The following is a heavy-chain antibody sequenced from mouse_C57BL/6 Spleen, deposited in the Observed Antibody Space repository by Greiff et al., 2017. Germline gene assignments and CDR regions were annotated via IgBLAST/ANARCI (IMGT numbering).Heavy chain of an antibody. D-gene: IGHD2-4*01. CDR2: INPSNGGT. V-gene: IGHV1-53*01. CDR3: AYDYDVQAWFAY. Sequence: QVHVKQPGTELVKPGASVKLSCKASGYTFTSYWMHWVKQRPGQGLEWIGNINPSNGGTNYNEKFKSKATLTVDKSSSTAYMQLSSLTSEDSAVYYCAYDYDVQAWFAYWGQGTLVTVSA. J-gene: IGHJ3*01. CDR1: GYTFTSYW.